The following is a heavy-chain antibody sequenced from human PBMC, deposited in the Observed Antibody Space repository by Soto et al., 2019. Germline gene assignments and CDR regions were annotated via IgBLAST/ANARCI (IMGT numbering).Heavy chain of an antibody. CDR2: IIPIFGTA. J-gene: IGHJ4*02. V-gene: IGHV1-69*12. D-gene: IGHD3-22*01. CDR3: ARNGGMIRSGYKDPPFDY. Sequence: QVQLVQSGAEVKKPGSSVKVSCKASGGTFSSYAISWVRQAPGQGLEWMGGIIPIFGTANYAQKFQGRVTITADESTSTAYMELSRLGSEDTAVYYCARNGGMIRSGYKDPPFDYWGQGTLVTVSS. CDR1: GGTFSSYA.